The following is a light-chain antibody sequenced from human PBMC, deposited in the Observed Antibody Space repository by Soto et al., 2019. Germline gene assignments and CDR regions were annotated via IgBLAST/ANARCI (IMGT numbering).Light chain of an antibody. Sequence: QSVLTQPPSVSGAPGQRVTISCTGSRSNIGAGYDVHWYQQLPGTAPKLLIYGNNNRPSGVPDRFSGSKSGTSGSLAITGLQAEDEADYYCQSYDSSLSGSVFGGGTKLTVL. J-gene: IGLJ3*02. CDR3: QSYDSSLSGSV. CDR1: RSNIGAGYD. CDR2: GNN. V-gene: IGLV1-40*01.